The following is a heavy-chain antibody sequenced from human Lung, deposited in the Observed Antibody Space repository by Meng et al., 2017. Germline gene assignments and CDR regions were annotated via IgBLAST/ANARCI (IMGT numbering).Heavy chain of an antibody. CDR1: GFTFSSYA. V-gene: IGHV3-64*01. CDR2: ISSNGGST. J-gene: IGHJ2*01. D-gene: IGHD3-22*01. CDR3: ARDGSSGYDYWYFDL. Sequence: GESLKISCAASGFTFSSYAMHWVRQAPGKGLEYVSAISSNGGSTYYANSVKGRFTISRDNSKNTLYLQMGSLRAEDMAVYYCARDGSSGYDYWYFDLWGRGTLVTVSS.